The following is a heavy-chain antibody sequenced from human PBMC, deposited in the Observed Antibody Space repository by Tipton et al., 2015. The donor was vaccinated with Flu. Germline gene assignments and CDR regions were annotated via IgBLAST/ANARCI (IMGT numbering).Heavy chain of an antibody. D-gene: IGHD1-7*01. CDR2: IHYSGST. Sequence: GLVKPSETLSLTCTVSDGSISRYYWSWIRQTPGKGLEWIGYIHYSGSTNYNPSLMSRATISLDTSKSQLSLNLKSVTAADTALYYCARDRGEWNYEGDRYYYFGLDVWGPGTTVTVSS. J-gene: IGHJ6*02. CDR3: ARDRGEWNYEGDRYYYFGLDV. V-gene: IGHV4-59*12. CDR1: DGSISRYY.